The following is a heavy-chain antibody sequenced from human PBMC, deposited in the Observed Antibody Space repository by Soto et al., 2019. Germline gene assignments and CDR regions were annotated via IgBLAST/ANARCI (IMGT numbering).Heavy chain of an antibody. CDR3: ARLDQYYDFWSGFDP. D-gene: IGHD3-3*01. Sequence: SETLSLTCTVSGGFISSYYWSWIRQSPGKGLEWIGYIYYSGSTNYNPSLKSRVTISVDTSKNQFSLKLSSVTAADTAVYYCARLDQYYDFWSGFDPWGQGTMVTSPQ. V-gene: IGHV4-59*08. CDR2: IYYSGST. CDR1: GGFISSYY. J-gene: IGHJ5*02.